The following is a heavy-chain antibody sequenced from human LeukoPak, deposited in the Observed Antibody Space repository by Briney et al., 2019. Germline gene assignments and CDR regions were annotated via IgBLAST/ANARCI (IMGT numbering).Heavy chain of an antibody. CDR3: ARDSGAVVVPAARPSWFDP. D-gene: IGHD2-2*01. CDR2: IYTSGST. CDR1: GGSISSYY. V-gene: IGHV4-4*07. J-gene: IGHJ5*02. Sequence: SETLSLTCTVSGGSISSYYWSWIRQPAGKGLEWIGRIYTSGSTNYNPSLKSRVTMSVDTSKNQFSQKLSSVTAADTAVYYCARDSGAVVVPAARPSWFDPWGQGTLVTVSS.